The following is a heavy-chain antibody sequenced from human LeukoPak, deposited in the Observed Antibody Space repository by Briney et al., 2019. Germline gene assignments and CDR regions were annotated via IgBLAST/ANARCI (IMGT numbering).Heavy chain of an antibody. Sequence: ASVKVSCKASGYTFTGYYVHWVRQAPGQGLAWMGWINPNSGGTNYAQKFQGRVTMIRDTSISTAYMELSRLRSDDTAVYYCARGAGNNWFDPWGQGTLVTVSS. CDR3: ARGAGNNWFDP. J-gene: IGHJ5*02. CDR2: INPNSGGT. V-gene: IGHV1-2*02. D-gene: IGHD6-19*01. CDR1: GYTFTGYY.